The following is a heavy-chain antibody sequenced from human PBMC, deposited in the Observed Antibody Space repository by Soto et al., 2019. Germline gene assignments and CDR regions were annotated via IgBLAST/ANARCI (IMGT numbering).Heavy chain of an antibody. J-gene: IGHJ3*02. CDR1: GFTFRNYP. V-gene: IGHV3-64D*06. CDR3: VRDLAGANGAFDI. Sequence: GGSLRLSCSASGFTFRNYPLRWVRQAPGKGLESVSTISSNGGGTYYADSVKGRFTISRDNSKNTLYLQMSSLRPEDTAVYYCVRDLAGANGAFDIWGQGTMVTVSS. D-gene: IGHD2-8*01. CDR2: ISSNGGGT.